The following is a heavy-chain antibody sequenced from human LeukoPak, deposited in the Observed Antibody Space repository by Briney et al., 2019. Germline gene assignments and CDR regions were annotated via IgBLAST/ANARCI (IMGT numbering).Heavy chain of an antibody. J-gene: IGHJ4*02. CDR3: ARDETGGDYYDSSGYYLIHFDY. Sequence: NYAQKFQGRVTMTRDTSISTAYMELSRLRSDDTAVYYCARDETGGDYYDSSGYYLIHFDYWGQGTLVTVSS. V-gene: IGHV1-2*02. D-gene: IGHD3-22*01.